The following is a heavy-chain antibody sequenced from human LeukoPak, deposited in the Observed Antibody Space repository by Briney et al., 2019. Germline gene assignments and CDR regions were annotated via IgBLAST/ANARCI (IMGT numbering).Heavy chain of an antibody. J-gene: IGHJ4*02. V-gene: IGHV3-74*01. Sequence: GGSLRLSCAASGFSFSRYWMHWVCQAPGEGLMWVSRINSDGSSTWYADSVEGRFTISRDNARNTLSLQMSSLGDEDTALYYCARDQDGMGTTMDLWGQGTQVIASS. CDR3: ARDQDGMGTTMDL. CDR1: GFSFSRYW. D-gene: IGHD1-1*01. CDR2: INSDGSST.